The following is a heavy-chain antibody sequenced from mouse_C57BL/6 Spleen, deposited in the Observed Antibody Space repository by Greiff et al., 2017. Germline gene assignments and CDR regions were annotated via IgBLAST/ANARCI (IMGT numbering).Heavy chain of an antibody. CDR3: ARQGYYGPYYAMDY. Sequence: QVQLQQPGAELVKPGASVKLSCKASGYTFTSYWMHWVKQRPGQGLEWIGMIHPNSGSTNYNEKFKSKATLTVDKSSSTAYMQLSSLTSEDSAVYYCARQGYYGPYYAMDYWGQGTSVSVSS. CDR2: IHPNSGST. V-gene: IGHV1-64*01. CDR1: GYTFTSYW. J-gene: IGHJ4*01. D-gene: IGHD1-2*01.